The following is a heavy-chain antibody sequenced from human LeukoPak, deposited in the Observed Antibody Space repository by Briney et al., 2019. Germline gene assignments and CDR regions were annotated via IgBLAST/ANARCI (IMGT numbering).Heavy chain of an antibody. J-gene: IGHJ6*03. CDR3: ARGEDGVPYYFYYMDV. V-gene: IGHV4-30-2*01. CDR1: GGSISSSSYY. CDR2: IYHSGST. D-gene: IGHD1-26*01. Sequence: SETLSLTCTVSGGSISSSSYYWSWIRQPPGKGLEWIGYIYHSGSTYYNPSLKSRVTMSVDRSTNQFSLKLSSVTAADTAVYYCARGEDGVPYYFYYMDVWGKGTTVTVSS.